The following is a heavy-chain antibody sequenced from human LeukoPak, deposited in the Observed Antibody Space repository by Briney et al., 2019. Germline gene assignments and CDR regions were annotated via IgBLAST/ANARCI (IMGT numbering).Heavy chain of an antibody. J-gene: IGHJ4*02. D-gene: IGHD3-10*01. Sequence: SETLSLTCTVSGGSISSYYWSWIRQPPGKGLEWIGYIYYSGSTNYNPSLKSRVTISVDTSKNQFSLKLSSVTAADTAVYYCARVSNYYGSGDFDYWGQGTLVTVSS. CDR3: ARVSNYYGSGDFDY. V-gene: IGHV4-59*01. CDR2: IYYSGST. CDR1: GGSISSYY.